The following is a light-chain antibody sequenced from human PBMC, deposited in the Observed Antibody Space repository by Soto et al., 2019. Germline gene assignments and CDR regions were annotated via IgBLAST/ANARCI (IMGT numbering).Light chain of an antibody. V-gene: IGLV6-57*01. CDR2: EDD. Sequence: NFMLTQPHSVSESPGKTVTISCTRSSGNIVSNYVQWYQQRPGSSPTTVIYEDDDRPSGVPDRFSGSIDTSSNSASLTISGLKTEDEADYYCQSYDADILIFGGGTTVTVL. CDR1: SGNIVSNY. J-gene: IGLJ2*01. CDR3: QSYDADILI.